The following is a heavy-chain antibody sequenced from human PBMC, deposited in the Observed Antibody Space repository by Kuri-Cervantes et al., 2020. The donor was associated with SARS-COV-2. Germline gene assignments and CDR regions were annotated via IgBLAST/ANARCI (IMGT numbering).Heavy chain of an antibody. J-gene: IGHJ4*02. CDR1: GFTFNNYA. CDR3: ARDPDYYDSSGYYGGFDY. D-gene: IGHD3-22*01. V-gene: IGHV3-23*01. CDR2: ISGSGGKT. Sequence: GGSLRLSCAASGFTFNNYAMSWVRQAPGRGLEWVSTISGSGGKTYYADSVKGRFTISRDNSKNTLYLQMNSLRAEDTAVYYCARDPDYYDSSGYYGGFDYWGQGTLVTVSS.